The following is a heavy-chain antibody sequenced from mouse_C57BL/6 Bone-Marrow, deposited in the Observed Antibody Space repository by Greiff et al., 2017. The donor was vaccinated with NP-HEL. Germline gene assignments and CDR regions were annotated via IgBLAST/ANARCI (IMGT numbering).Heavy chain of an antibody. CDR3: AREDGSSIAY. V-gene: IGHV1-4*01. Sequence: VMLVESGAELARPGASVKMSCKASGYTFTSYTMHWVKQRPGQGLEWIGYINPSSGYTKYNQKFKDKATLTADKSSSTAYMQLSSLTSEDSAVYYCAREDGSSIAYWGQGTLVTVSA. J-gene: IGHJ3*01. CDR1: GYTFTSYT. CDR2: INPSSGYT. D-gene: IGHD1-1*01.